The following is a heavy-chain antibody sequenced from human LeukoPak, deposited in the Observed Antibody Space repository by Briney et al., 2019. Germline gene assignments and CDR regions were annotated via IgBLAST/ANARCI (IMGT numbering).Heavy chain of an antibody. D-gene: IGHD1-26*01. V-gene: IGHV4-31*03. CDR3: ARGLGVGSYELDY. J-gene: IGHJ4*02. CDR2: IYYSGST. Sequence: PSETLSLTCTVSGGSISSGGYYWSWIRQHPGKGLEWIGYIYYSGSTYYNPSLKSRVTISVDTSKNQFSLKLSSVTVADTAVYYCARGLGVGSYELDYWGQGTLVTVSS. CDR1: GGSISSGGYY.